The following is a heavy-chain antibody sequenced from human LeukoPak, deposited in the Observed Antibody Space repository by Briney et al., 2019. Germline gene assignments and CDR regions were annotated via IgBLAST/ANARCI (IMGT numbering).Heavy chain of an antibody. V-gene: IGHV4-59*01. CDR1: GGSISGFY. CDR2: IYYSGST. CDR3: ARDSDGNPFDL. J-gene: IGHJ4*02. D-gene: IGHD5-18*01. Sequence: SETLPLTCTVSGGSISGFYWSWIRQPPGKGLEWIGYIYYSGSTYYNPSLKSRVTISLDTSKNQFSLKLSSVTAADTAVYYCARDSDGNPFDLWGQGTLVAVSS.